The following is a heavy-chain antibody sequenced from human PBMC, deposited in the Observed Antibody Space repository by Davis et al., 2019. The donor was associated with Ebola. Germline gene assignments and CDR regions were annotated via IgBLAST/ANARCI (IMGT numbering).Heavy chain of an antibody. CDR3: AREGIITSGLDV. D-gene: IGHD1-14*01. J-gene: IGHJ6*02. V-gene: IGHV3-48*02. CDR1: GFTLSANT. Sequence: PGGSLRLSCAASGFTLSANTMDWVRQAPGKGLEWVSYISSSTSGTTTVYYADSVKGRFTVSRDDARHSLSLQMNSLRDDDTAIYYCAREGIITSGLDVWGQGTTVTVSS. CDR2: ISSSTSGTTTV.